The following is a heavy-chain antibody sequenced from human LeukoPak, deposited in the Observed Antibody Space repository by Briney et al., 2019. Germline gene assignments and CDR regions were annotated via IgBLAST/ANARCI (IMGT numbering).Heavy chain of an antibody. CDR1: GFTFSSYG. Sequence: PGGSLRLSCAASGFTFSSYGMHWVRQAPGNGLEWVAVISYDGSNKYYADSVKGRFTISRDNSKNTLYLQMNSLRAEDTAVYYCANSPGSGWSGFDYWGQGTLVTVSS. CDR3: ANSPGSGWSGFDY. D-gene: IGHD6-19*01. J-gene: IGHJ4*02. CDR2: ISYDGSNK. V-gene: IGHV3-30*18.